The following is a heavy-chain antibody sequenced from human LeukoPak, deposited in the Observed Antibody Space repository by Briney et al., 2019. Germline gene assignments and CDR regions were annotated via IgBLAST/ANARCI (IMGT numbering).Heavy chain of an antibody. CDR1: GYTFTSYY. J-gene: IGHJ5*02. V-gene: IGHV1-46*01. CDR2: INPSGGST. CDR3: ARDGRIAVAGTVPNWFDP. D-gene: IGHD6-19*01. Sequence: ASVKVSCKASGYTFTSYYMHWVRQAPGQGLEWMGIINPSGGSTSYAQKFQGRVTMTRDTSTSTVYMELSGLRSEDTAVYYCARDGRIAVAGTVPNWFDPWGQGTLVTVSS.